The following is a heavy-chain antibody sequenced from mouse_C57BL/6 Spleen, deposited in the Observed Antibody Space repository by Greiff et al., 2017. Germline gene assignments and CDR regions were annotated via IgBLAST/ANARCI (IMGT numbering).Heavy chain of an antibody. D-gene: IGHD1-1*01. J-gene: IGHJ4*01. V-gene: IGHV2-6*03. CDR2: IWSDGST. Sequence: VKLVESGPGLVAPSQSLSITCTVSGFSLTSYGVHWVRQPPGKGLEWLVVIWSDGSTTYNSALKSRLSISKDNSKSQVFLKMNSLQTDDTAMYYCARGYGSSYGYAMDYWGQGTSVTVSS. CDR1: GFSLTSYG. CDR3: ARGYGSSYGYAMDY.